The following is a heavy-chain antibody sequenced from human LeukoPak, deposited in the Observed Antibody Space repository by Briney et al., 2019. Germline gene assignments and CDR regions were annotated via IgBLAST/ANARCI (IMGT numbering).Heavy chain of an antibody. CDR1: GYTFTSYA. J-gene: IGHJ6*03. CDR3: ARAGTTATYYHYYMDV. CDR2: MNPNSGNT. D-gene: IGHD1-1*01. Sequence: ASVKVSCKASGYTFTSYAMNWVRQAPGQGLEWMGWMNPNSGNTGVAQKFQGRVTLTSKTSISTAYMELSSLGSEDTAVYYCARAGTTATYYHYYMDVWGKGTTVTVSS. V-gene: IGHV1-8*03.